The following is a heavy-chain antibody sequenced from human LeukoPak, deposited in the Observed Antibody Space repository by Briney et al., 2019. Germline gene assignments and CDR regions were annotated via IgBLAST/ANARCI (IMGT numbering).Heavy chain of an antibody. CDR3: AKDGEYDFWSGYWFDY. J-gene: IGHJ4*02. Sequence: GGSLRLSCAASGFTFSSYGMHWVRQAPGKGLEGVAVILYDGSNKYYADSVKGRFTISRDNAKNSLYLQMNSLRAEDTAVYYCAKDGEYDFWSGYWFDYWGQGTLVTVSS. D-gene: IGHD3-3*01. V-gene: IGHV3-30*18. CDR1: GFTFSSYG. CDR2: ILYDGSNK.